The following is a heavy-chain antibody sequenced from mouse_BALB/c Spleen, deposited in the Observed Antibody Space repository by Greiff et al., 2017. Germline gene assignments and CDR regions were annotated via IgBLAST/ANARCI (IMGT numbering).Heavy chain of an antibody. CDR1: GYSITSDYV. Sequence: EVKLQESGPGLVKPSQSLSLTCTATGYSITSDYVRNWIRQLPGNKLEWMGYISYSGSTNYNPSLKSRITITRDTSTNPFFLQLKSVTTEDTATYYGARAGYCSDTYLDYWGQGTTLTVSS. V-gene: IGHV3-2*02. CDR2: ISYSGST. CDR3: ARAGYCSDTYLDY. J-gene: IGHJ2*01. D-gene: IGHD2-14*01.